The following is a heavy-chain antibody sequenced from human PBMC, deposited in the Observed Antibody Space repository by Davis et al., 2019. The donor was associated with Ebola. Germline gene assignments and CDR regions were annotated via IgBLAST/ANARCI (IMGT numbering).Heavy chain of an antibody. CDR2: INHSGST. J-gene: IGHJ5*02. V-gene: IGHV4-34*01. D-gene: IGHD3-10*01. CDR1: GCSFSGYY. Sequence: GSLRLSCAAYGCSFSGYYWSWIRQPPGKGLEWIGEINHSGSTYYNPSLKSRVTISVDTSKNQFSLKLSSVTAADTAVYYCAKSSWFRCRKGFDPWGQGTLVTVSS. CDR3: AKSSWFRCRKGFDP.